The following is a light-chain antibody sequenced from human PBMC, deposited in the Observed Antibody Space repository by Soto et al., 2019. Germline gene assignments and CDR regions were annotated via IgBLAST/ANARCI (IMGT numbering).Light chain of an antibody. CDR2: GAS. Sequence: EIVLTQSPCTLFLSPGGIASLSCRGSQAVGGTYLAWYQHKPGQAPRLLIYGASNRAAGIPDRFGGSGSGTDFTLTISRLEPEDFAVYYCQQYGSSPQITFGQGTRLEIK. CDR1: QAVGGTY. J-gene: IGKJ5*01. V-gene: IGKV3-20*01. CDR3: QQYGSSPQIT.